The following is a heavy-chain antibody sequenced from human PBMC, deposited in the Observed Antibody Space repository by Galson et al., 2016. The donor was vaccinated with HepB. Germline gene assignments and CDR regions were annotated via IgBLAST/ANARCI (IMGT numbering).Heavy chain of an antibody. V-gene: IGHV1-18*01. J-gene: IGHJ6*02. CDR3: ARAAYCNGGSCYSEGLDV. CDR2: INTDTADT. Sequence: SVKVSCKASGGTFINNGISWVRQAPGQGLEWMGWINTDTADTAYSHSLQGRFTMTTDASTSTAYMELRSLRSDDTAVYYCARAAYCNGGSCYSEGLDVWGQGTPVTVSS. D-gene: IGHD2-15*01. CDR1: GGTFINNG.